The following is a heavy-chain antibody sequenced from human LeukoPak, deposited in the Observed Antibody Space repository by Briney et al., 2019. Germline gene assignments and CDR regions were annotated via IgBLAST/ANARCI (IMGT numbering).Heavy chain of an antibody. V-gene: IGHV3-48*03. D-gene: IGHD1-26*01. CDR1: GFTFSSYE. J-gene: IGHJ4*02. CDR3: ARDWDSGSYYGNY. Sequence: GGSLRLSCAASGFTFSSYEMNWVRQAPGKGLEWVSYISSSGSTIYDADSVKGRFTISRDNAKNSLYLQMNSLRAEDTAVYYCARDWDSGSYYGNYWGQGTLVTVSS. CDR2: ISSSGSTI.